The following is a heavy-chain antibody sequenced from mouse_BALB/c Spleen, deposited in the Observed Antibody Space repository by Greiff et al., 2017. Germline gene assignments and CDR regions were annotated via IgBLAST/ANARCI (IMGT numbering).Heavy chain of an antibody. CDR2: INPSSGYT. D-gene: IGHD2-14*01. J-gene: IGHJ4*01. CDR1: GYTFTSYT. V-gene: IGHV1-4*01. Sequence: VQLQQSGAELARPGASVKMSCKASGYTFTSYTMHWVKQRPGQGLEWIGYINPSSGYTNYNQKFKDKATLTADKSSSTAYMQLSSLTSEDSAVYDCARNHYRYDDYAMDYWGQGTSVTVSS. CDR3: ARNHYRYDDYAMDY.